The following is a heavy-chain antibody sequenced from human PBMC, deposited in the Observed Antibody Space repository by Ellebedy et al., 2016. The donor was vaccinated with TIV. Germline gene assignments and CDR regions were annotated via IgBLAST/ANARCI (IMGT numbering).Heavy chain of an antibody. CDR2: FDPEDGET. Sequence: ASVKVSCXVSGYTLTELSMHWVRQAPGKGLEWMGGFDPEDGETIYAQKFQGRVTMTEDTSTDTAYMELSSLRSEDTAVYYCATLMITFGGVIVNPYFDYWGQGTLVTVSS. CDR1: GYTLTELS. V-gene: IGHV1-24*01. CDR3: ATLMITFGGVIVNPYFDY. J-gene: IGHJ4*02. D-gene: IGHD3-16*02.